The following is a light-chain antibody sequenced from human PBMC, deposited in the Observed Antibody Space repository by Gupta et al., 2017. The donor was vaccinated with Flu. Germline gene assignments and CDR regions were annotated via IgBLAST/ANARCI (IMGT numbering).Light chain of an antibody. V-gene: IGKV3-20*01. J-gene: IGKJ2*01. CDR3: QQYYSSYT. CDR2: AAF. Sequence: DIVLTQSPGTLSLSPGERATLSCRTSQTINTNSFAWFQQKPGQAPKLLIYAAFRRATGIPDRFSGSGSGTDFTLTISRLEPEDFAVYYCQQYYSSYTFCQGTKLEIK. CDR1: QTINTNS.